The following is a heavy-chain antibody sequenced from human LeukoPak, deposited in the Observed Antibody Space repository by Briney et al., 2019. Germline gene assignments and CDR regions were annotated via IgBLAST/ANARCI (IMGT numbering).Heavy chain of an antibody. Sequence: PSETLSLTCTVSGVSISSSNSYWGWIRQPPGKGLEWIGSIYYSGNTYYNASLKSQVSISIDTSKNQFSLKLSSVTAADTAVYYCARDHSGYDYWGQGTLVTVSS. CDR1: GVSISSSNSY. CDR3: ARDHSGYDY. D-gene: IGHD5-12*01. CDR2: IYYSGNT. V-gene: IGHV4-39*07. J-gene: IGHJ4*02.